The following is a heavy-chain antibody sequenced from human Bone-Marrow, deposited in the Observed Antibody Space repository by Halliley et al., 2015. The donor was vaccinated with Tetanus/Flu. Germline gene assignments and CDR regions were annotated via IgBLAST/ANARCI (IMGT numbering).Heavy chain of an antibody. CDR2: VYGSGGT. CDR3: ARHVTPLYRDDDNYFDN. V-gene: IGHV4-59*08. J-gene: IGHJ4*02. Sequence: YVYGSGGTNYNPSPKSRVTISFDKSKSQVSLSLRSGTAADTAIYYCARHVTPLYRDDDNYFDNWGQGALVTVSS. D-gene: IGHD1-1*01.